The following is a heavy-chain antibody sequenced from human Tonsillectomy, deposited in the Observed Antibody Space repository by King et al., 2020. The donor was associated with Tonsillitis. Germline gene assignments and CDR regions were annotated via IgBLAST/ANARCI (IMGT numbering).Heavy chain of an antibody. J-gene: IGHJ4*02. Sequence: VQLVESGGGLVQPGGSLRLSCTASGFTFDDYAIHWVRQAPGKGLEWVSLIGGDGGTTYYAGSMKGHFTISRDNSKNSLYLQMNSLTTEDTALYYCAKDYGDYITYFDYWGRGTLVTVSS. CDR3: AKDYGDYITYFDY. CDR2: IGGDGGTT. V-gene: IGHV3-43*02. CDR1: GFTFDDYA. D-gene: IGHD4-17*01.